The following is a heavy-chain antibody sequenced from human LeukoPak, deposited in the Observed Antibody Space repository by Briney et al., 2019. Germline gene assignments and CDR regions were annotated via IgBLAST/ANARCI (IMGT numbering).Heavy chain of an antibody. CDR2: ISSSSSYI. CDR1: GFTFSSYS. Sequence: GGSLRLSCAASGFTFSSYSMNWVRQAPGKGLEWVSSISSSSSYIYCADSVKGRFTISRDNAKNSLYLQMNSLRAEDTAVYYCARDSRGEGRAAAGRGAFDIWGQGTMVTVSS. V-gene: IGHV3-21*01. J-gene: IGHJ3*02. D-gene: IGHD6-13*01. CDR3: ARDSRGEGRAAAGRGAFDI.